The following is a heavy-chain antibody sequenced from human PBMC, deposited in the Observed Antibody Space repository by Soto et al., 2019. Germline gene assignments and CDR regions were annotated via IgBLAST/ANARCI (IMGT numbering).Heavy chain of an antibody. CDR1: GFTFSSYA. CDR2: ISGSGGST. J-gene: IGHJ1*01. CDR3: AKRSKVDSSGYYYVPSDNNFQH. V-gene: IGHV3-23*01. Sequence: EVQLLESGGGLVQPGGSLRLSCAASGFTFSSYAMSWVRQATGKGLERVSAISGSGGSTYYAASVKGRFTISRDNSKNTLYLQMNSLRAEDTAVYYCAKRSKVDSSGYYYVPSDNNFQHWGQGTLVTVSS. D-gene: IGHD3-22*01.